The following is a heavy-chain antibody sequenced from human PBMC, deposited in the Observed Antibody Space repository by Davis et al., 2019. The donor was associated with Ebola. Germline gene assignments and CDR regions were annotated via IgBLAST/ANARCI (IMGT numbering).Heavy chain of an antibody. Sequence: PGGSLRLSCAASGFTFSSYAMHWVRQAPGKGLEWVAVISYDGSNKYYADSVKGRFTISRDNSKNTLYLQMGSLRAEDMAVYYCAILRRVDYDGMDVWGQGTTVTVSS. J-gene: IGHJ6*02. V-gene: IGHV3-30*14. CDR3: AILRRVDYDGMDV. CDR1: GFTFSSYA. CDR2: ISYDGSNK.